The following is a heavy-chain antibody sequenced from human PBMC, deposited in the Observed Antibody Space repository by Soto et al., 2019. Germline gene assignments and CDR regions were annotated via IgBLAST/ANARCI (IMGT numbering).Heavy chain of an antibody. V-gene: IGHV3-53*01. D-gene: IGHD2-2*01. J-gene: IGHJ4*02. Sequence: EVQLVESGGGLIQPGGSLRLSCAVSGFTVSNNYMSWVRQAPGKGLEGVSVIYSGGYTAYGDSVKGRFTISRDNSKNTLFLKRKRLGAADPAVFYWATQPGGGGYWGQGTLVTVSS. CDR3: ATQPGGGGY. CDR2: IYSGGYT. CDR1: GFTVSNNY.